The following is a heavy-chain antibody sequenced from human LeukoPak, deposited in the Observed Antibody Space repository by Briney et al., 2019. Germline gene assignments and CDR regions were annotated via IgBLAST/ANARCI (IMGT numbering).Heavy chain of an antibody. Sequence: GGSLRLSCAAPGFTFSSYDMSWVRQVPGKGLERVSAITSSGGSTYYADSVKGRFTISRDNSKKTMYLQMNSLRAEDTAVYYCAKDTGLRYFDLWGQGTLVTVSS. D-gene: IGHD5-12*01. J-gene: IGHJ4*02. V-gene: IGHV3-23*01. CDR2: ITSSGGST. CDR3: AKDTGLRYFDL. CDR1: GFTFSSYD.